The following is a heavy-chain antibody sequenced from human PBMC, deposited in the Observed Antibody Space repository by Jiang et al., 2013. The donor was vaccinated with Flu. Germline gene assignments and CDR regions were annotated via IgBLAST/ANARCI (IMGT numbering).Heavy chain of an antibody. V-gene: IGHV4-30-2*01. CDR2: IYPSGST. D-gene: IGHD1-14*01. CDR1: GGSIGSAGYS. Sequence: AVSGGSIGSAGYSWSWIRQPPGKGLEWIGFIYPSGSTYYSPSLKSRVTISLDSSENQFSLRVTSVTAADTAVYYCARDGRAYGMDVWGQGTTAIVSS. CDR3: ARDGRAYGMDV. J-gene: IGHJ6*02.